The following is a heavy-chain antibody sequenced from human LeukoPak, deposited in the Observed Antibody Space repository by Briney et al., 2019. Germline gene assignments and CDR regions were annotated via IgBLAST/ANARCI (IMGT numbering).Heavy chain of an antibody. V-gene: IGHV4-59*01. CDR2: IYYSGST. J-gene: IGHJ4*02. CDR3: ARVSGYDWESFYDY. Sequence: PSETLSLTCTVSGGSISSYYWSWIRQPPGKGLEWIGYIYYSGSTNYKPSLKSRVTISVETSKNQFSLKLRSVTAADTAVYYCARVSGYDWESFYDYWGQGTLVTVSS. CDR1: GGSISSYY. D-gene: IGHD5-12*01.